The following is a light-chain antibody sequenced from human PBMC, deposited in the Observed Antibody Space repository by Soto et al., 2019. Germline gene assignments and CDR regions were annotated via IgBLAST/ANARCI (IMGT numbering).Light chain of an antibody. CDR3: QQYDNWPRT. CDR1: QSVRSN. J-gene: IGKJ1*01. CDR2: DAS. V-gene: IGKV3-15*01. Sequence: EIVMTQSPVTLSMSPVERATLSCRASQSVRSNLAWYQQKPGQPPRLLIYDASTRATGIPSRFSGSGSGTEFTLTISSLKSEDFAVYYCQQYDNWPRTFGQGTKVDI.